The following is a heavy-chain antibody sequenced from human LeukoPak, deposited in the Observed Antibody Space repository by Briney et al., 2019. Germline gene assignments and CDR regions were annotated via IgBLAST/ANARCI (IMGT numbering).Heavy chain of an antibody. Sequence: GGSLRLSCAASGFTFDDYGMSWVRQAPGKGLDWVSVINWNGDSTGNADSVKGRFTISRDNAKNSLYLQMNSLRAEDTALYYCARASHYDSSGYYFGYWGQGTLVTASS. CDR1: GFTFDDYG. CDR3: ARASHYDSSGYYFGY. CDR2: INWNGDST. D-gene: IGHD3-22*01. V-gene: IGHV3-20*04. J-gene: IGHJ4*02.